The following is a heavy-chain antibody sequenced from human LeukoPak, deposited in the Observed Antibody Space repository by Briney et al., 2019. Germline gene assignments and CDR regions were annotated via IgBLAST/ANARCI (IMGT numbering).Heavy chain of an antibody. CDR3: ARLAVGGKLELLYYYYYYYMDV. CDR1: GFTFSSYG. Sequence: PGGSLRLSCAASGFTFSSYGMHWVRQAPGKGLEWVAVIWYDGSNKYYADSVKGRFTISRDNSKNTLYLQVNSLRAEDTAVYYCARLAVGGKLELLYYYYYYYMDVWGKGTTVTVSS. CDR2: IWYDGSNK. D-gene: IGHD1-7*01. V-gene: IGHV3-33*01. J-gene: IGHJ6*03.